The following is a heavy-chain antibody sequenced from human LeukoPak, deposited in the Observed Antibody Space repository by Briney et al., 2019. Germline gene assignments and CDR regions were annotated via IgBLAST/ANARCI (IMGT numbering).Heavy chain of an antibody. Sequence: SETLSLTCTVSGGSISSRSYYWGWIRQPPGKGLEWIATIYYSGSTYYNPSLKSRVPISVDTPKNPFSLQLSSVTAADTAVYYCLTAYSGRYFDLWGRGTLVTVSS. J-gene: IGHJ2*01. CDR1: GGSISSRSYY. CDR3: LTAYSGRYFDL. V-gene: IGHV4-39*01. CDR2: IYYSGST. D-gene: IGHD2-15*01.